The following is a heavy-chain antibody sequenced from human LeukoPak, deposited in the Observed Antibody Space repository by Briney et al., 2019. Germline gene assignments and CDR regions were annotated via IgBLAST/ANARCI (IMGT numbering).Heavy chain of an antibody. D-gene: IGHD1-26*01. CDR2: IYYSGST. CDR1: GGSISSSSYY. Sequence: SETLSLTCTVSGGSISSSSYYWGWIRQPPGKGLEWIGSIYYSGSTYYNPSLKSRVTISVDTSKNQFSLKLSSVTAADTAVYYCATSSGSYYYWGQGTLVTVSS. CDR3: ATSSGSYYY. J-gene: IGHJ4*02. V-gene: IGHV4-39*01.